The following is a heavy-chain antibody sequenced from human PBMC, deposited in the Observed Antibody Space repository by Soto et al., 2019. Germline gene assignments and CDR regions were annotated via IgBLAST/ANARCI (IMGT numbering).Heavy chain of an antibody. CDR3: ARDPPTGTTLDWVDS. CDR2: ISSSGIFM. CDR1: GFSFIRVS. V-gene: IGHV3-21*01. D-gene: IGHD1-7*01. J-gene: IGHJ5*01. Sequence: EVQLVESGGGLVKPGGPLGPSCAASGFSFIRVSMGWVRRGPGRGLEGVPSISSSGIFMTYADSVKGRFPMSRDNAKNSLYLQMSSLKDEDTAVYYCARDPPTGTTLDWVDSWGQGTLVTVSS.